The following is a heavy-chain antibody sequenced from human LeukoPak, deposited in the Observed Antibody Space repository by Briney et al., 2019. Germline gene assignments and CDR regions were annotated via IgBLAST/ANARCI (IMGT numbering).Heavy chain of an antibody. V-gene: IGHV4-34*01. J-gene: IGHJ3*02. Sequence: PSETLSLTCAVYGGSFSGYYWSWIRQPPGKGLEWIGEINHSGSTNYNPSLKSRVTISVDTSKNQFSLKLSPVTAADTAVYYCARGWYYYDPHAFDIWGQGTMVTVSS. CDR3: ARGWYYYDPHAFDI. CDR1: GGSFSGYY. CDR2: INHSGST. D-gene: IGHD3-22*01.